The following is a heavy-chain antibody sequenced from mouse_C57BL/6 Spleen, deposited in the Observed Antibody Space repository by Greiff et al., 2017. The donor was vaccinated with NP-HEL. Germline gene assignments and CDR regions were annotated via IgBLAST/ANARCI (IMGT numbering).Heavy chain of an antibody. CDR1: GYTFTSYG. CDR2: IYPRSGNT. J-gene: IGHJ2*01. V-gene: IGHV1-81*01. Sequence: QVQLQQSGAELMKPGASVKLSCKASGYTFTSYGISWVKQRTGQGLEWIGEIYPRSGNTYYNEKFKGKATLTADKSSSTAYMELRSLTSEDSAVYFCARLLITTVVATDYWGQGTTLTVSS. CDR3: ARLLITTVVATDY. D-gene: IGHD1-1*01.